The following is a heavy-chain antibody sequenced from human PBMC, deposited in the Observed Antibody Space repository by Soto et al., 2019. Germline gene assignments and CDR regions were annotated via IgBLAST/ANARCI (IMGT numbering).Heavy chain of an antibody. D-gene: IGHD4-17*01. CDR3: ARGSWSTTREEYFQH. Sequence: QVQLVESGGGVVQPGRSLRLSCAASGFTFSSYGMHWVRQAPGKGLEWVAVIWYDGSNKYYADSVKGRFTISRDNSKNTLYLQMNSLRAEDTAVYYCARGSWSTTREEYFQHWGQGTLVTVSS. CDR2: IWYDGSNK. V-gene: IGHV3-33*01. J-gene: IGHJ1*01. CDR1: GFTFSSYG.